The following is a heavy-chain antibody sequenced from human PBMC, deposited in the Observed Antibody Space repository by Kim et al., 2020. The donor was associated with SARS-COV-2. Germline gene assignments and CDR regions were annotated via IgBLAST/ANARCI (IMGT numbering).Heavy chain of an antibody. J-gene: IGHJ6*02. Sequence: YADSVKGRLTISRDKSKNTLYLQMNSLRAEDTAVYYWARDWGGSYSGMDVWGQGTTVTVSS. V-gene: IGHV3-33*01. D-gene: IGHD1-26*01. CDR3: ARDWGGSYSGMDV.